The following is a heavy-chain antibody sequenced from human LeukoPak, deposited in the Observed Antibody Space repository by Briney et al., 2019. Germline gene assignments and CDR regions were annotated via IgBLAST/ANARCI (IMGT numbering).Heavy chain of an antibody. CDR3: AKGDTTWELPHDY. CDR2: INQDGSEK. D-gene: IGHD1-26*01. Sequence: GGSLRLSCAASGFTFSRYWMSWVRQAPGKGLEWVASINQDGSEKFYADSVKGRFTISRDNSKNTLYLQMNSLRAEDTAVYYCAKGDTTWELPHDYWGQGTLVTVSS. V-gene: IGHV3-7*03. CDR1: GFTFSRYW. J-gene: IGHJ4*02.